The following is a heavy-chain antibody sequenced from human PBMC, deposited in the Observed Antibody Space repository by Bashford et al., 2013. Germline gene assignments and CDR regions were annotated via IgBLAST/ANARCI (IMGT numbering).Heavy chain of an antibody. J-gene: IGHJ3*02. V-gene: IGHV4-34*01. CDR1: WGPSVVTT. Sequence: SETLSLTLRCLWWGPSVVTTGAGSASPQGRGLEWIGEIFHSGSTNYNPSLKSRVTMSIDKSKNQFSLKLTSVTAADTAVYYCARGSVVVIAIRSRKDAFNIWGRGTM. CDR2: IFHSGST. D-gene: IGHD2-21*01. CDR3: ARGSVVVIAIRSRKDAFNI.